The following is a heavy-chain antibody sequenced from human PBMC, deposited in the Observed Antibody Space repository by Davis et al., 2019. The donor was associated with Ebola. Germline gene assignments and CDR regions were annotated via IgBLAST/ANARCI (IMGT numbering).Heavy chain of an antibody. J-gene: IGHJ4*02. CDR1: GLTFSNAW. V-gene: IGHV3-23*01. CDR3: ARTSNRDGYNSIDY. Sequence: GESLKISCAASGLTFSNAWMSWVRQAPGKGLEWVSAISGSGGSTYYADSVKGRFTISRDNSKNTLYLQMNSLRAEDTAVYYCARTSNRDGYNSIDYWGQGTLVTVSS. CDR2: ISGSGGST. D-gene: IGHD5-24*01.